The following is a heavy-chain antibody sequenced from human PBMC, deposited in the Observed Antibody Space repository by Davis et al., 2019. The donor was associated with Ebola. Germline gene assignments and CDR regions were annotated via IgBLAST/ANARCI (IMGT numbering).Heavy chain of an antibody. CDR2: INHSGST. J-gene: IGHJ6*02. Sequence: MPSETLSLTCTVSGGSISSSSYYWGWIRQPPGKGLEWIGEINHSGSTNYNPSLKSRVTISVDTSKNQFSLKLSSVTAADTAVYYCVSRGDFWSGPYGMDVWGQGTTVTVSS. V-gene: IGHV4-39*07. CDR3: VSRGDFWSGPYGMDV. D-gene: IGHD3-3*01. CDR1: GGSISSSSYY.